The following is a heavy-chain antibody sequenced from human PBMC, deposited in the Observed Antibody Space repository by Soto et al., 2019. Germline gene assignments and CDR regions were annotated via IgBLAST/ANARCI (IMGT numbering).Heavy chain of an antibody. Sequence: GGSLRLSCAASGFIFSSYGMHWVRQAPDKGLEWVAVIWYDGSDKYYADSVKGRFTISRDNSKNTLYLQMNSLRAEDTAVYYCARDPELGIFYYYHDVMAVWAQGTTVT. D-gene: IGHD7-27*01. J-gene: IGHJ6*02. CDR1: GFIFSSYG. V-gene: IGHV3-33*01. CDR3: ARDPELGIFYYYHDVMAV. CDR2: IWYDGSDK.